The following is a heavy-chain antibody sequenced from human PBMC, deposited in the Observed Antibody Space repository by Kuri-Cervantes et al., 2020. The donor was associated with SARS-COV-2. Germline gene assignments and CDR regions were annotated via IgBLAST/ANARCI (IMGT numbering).Heavy chain of an antibody. J-gene: IGHJ5*02. CDR2: IKQDGSEK. V-gene: IGHV3-7*01. Sequence: GESLKISCAASGFTFSSYWMSWVRQAPGKGLEWVANIKQDGSEKYYVDSVKGRFTISRDNSKNTLYLQMNSLRAEDTAVYYCARDIGSNQEPWGQGTLVTVSS. D-gene: IGHD6-13*01. CDR1: GFTFSSYW. CDR3: ARDIGSNQEP.